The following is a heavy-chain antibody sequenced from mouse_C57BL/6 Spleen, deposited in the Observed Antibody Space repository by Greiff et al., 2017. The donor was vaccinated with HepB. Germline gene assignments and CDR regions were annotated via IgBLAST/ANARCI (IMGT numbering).Heavy chain of an antibody. V-gene: IGHV1-55*01. Sequence: QVQLQQPGAELVKPGASVKMSCKASGYTFTSYWITWVKQRPGQGLEWIGDIYPGSGSTNYNEKFKSKATLTVDTSSSTAYMQLSSLTSEDSAVYYCARGGLRRSGFAYWGQGTLFTVSA. D-gene: IGHD2-2*01. J-gene: IGHJ3*01. CDR2: IYPGSGST. CDR3: ARGGLRRSGFAY. CDR1: GYTFTSYW.